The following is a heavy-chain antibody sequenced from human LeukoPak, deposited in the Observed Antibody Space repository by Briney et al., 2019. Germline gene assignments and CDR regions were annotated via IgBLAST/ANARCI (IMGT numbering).Heavy chain of an antibody. CDR2: ISGSGGNT. D-gene: IGHD3-3*01. CDR1: GFTFSSYA. Sequence: GGSLRLSCAASGFTFSSYAMSWVRQAPGKGPEWVSAISGSGGNTYYADSVKGRFTISRDNSKNTLYLQMNSLRAEDTAVYCCAKVFWEWILDDTLNFDYWGQGTLVTVSS. J-gene: IGHJ4*02. V-gene: IGHV3-23*01. CDR3: AKVFWEWILDDTLNFDY.